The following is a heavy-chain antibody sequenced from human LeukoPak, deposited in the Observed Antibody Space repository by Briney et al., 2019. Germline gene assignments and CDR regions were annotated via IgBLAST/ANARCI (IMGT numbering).Heavy chain of an antibody. D-gene: IGHD1-1*01. CDR1: GFTFSSHI. Sequence: GGSLRLSCAASGFTFSSHIMSWVRQAPGKGLEWISYISSGSDTIYYGAFVKGRFGISRDNAKNLLYLQMNSLKTEDTAVYYCARDPRVRRNGNYWGQGTLVAVSS. J-gene: IGHJ4*02. CDR2: ISSGSDTI. CDR3: ARDPRVRRNGNY. V-gene: IGHV3-48*01.